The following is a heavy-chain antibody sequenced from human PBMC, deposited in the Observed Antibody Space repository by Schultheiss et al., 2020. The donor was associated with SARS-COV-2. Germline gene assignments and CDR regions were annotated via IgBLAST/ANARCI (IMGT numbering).Heavy chain of an antibody. J-gene: IGHJ4*02. CDR2: IYTSGST. V-gene: IGHV4-39*07. CDR3: ASVIGYSSFLGDY. Sequence: SETLSLTCTVSGGSISSSSYYWGWIRQPPGKGLEWIGRIYTSGSTNYNPSLKSRVTISVDTSKNQFSLKLSSVTAADTAVYYCASVIGYSSFLGDYWGQGTLVTVSS. CDR1: GGSISSSSYY. D-gene: IGHD6-13*01.